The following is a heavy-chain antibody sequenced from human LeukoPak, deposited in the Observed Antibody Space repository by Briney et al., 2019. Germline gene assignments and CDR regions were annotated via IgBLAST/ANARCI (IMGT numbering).Heavy chain of an antibody. CDR2: IRSKAYGGTT. CDR3: TRDREVGRYYYYYYYMDV. V-gene: IGHV3-49*03. CDR1: GFTFGDSA. D-gene: IGHD2-2*01. J-gene: IGHJ6*03. Sequence: GGSLRLSCTASGFTFGDSAKSWFRQAPGKGLEWVGFIRSKAYGGTTEYAASVKGRFTISRDDSKSIAYLQMNSLKTEDTAVYYCTRDREVGRYYYYYYYMDVWGKGTTVTVSS.